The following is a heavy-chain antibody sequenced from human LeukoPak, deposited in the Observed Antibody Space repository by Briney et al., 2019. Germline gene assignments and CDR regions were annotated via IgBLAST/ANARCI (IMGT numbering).Heavy chain of an antibody. CDR3: ARVKYGDYIKFDY. D-gene: IGHD4-17*01. CDR2: INPNSGGT. CDR1: GYTFTGYY. J-gene: IGHJ4*02. Sequence: GASVKVSCKASGYTFTGYYMHWVRQAPGQGLEWMGWINPNSGGTNYAQKFQGRVTMTRDTSISTAYMELSRLRSDDTAVYYCARVKYGDYIKFDYWGQGTLVTVSS. V-gene: IGHV1-2*02.